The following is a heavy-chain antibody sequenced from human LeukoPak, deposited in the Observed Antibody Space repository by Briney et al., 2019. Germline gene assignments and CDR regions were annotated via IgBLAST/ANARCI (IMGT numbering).Heavy chain of an antibody. CDR1: GDTVSNKRSA. CDR2: TYYRSKWYN. CDR3: ARVNSWTEEPDTGFDY. Sequence: QTLSLTCAISGDTVSNKRSAWNWIRQSPSRGLEWLGRTYYRSKWYNDYAVSVKSRITINPDTSKNQFSLQLNSVSPEDTAVYYCARVNSWTEEPDTGFDYWGQGILVTVSS. V-gene: IGHV6-1*01. D-gene: IGHD1-14*01. J-gene: IGHJ4*02.